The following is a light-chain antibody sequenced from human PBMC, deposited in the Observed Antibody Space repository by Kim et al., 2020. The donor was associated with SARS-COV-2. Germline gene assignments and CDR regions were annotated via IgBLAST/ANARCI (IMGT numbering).Light chain of an antibody. CDR1: KLGDKY. J-gene: IGLJ1*01. CDR2: QDN. V-gene: IGLV3-1*01. CDR3: QAWDSSTYV. Sequence: SVSQGQTASITCSGDKLGDKYACWYQQKPGQSPVLVIYQDNKRPSGIPERFSGSNSGNTATLTISGTQAMDEADYYCQAWDSSTYVFGTGTKVTVL.